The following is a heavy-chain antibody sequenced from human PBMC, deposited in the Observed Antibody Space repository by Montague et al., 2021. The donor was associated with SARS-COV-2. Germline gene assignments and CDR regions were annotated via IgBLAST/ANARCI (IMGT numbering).Heavy chain of an antibody. CDR1: GFTFSSYS. D-gene: IGHD6-6*01. Sequence: SLRLSCAASGFTFSSYSVNWVRQAPGKGLEWISYISSSTNIIYYADSVKGRFTISRDNARNSLYLPMNSLRVDDTAVYYCAKDLVLRAARPDALDVWGQGTVVTVSS. J-gene: IGHJ3*01. CDR2: ISSSTNII. V-gene: IGHV3-48*04. CDR3: AKDLVLRAARPDALDV.